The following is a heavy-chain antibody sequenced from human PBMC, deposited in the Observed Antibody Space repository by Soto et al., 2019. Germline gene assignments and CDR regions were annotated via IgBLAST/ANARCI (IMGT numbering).Heavy chain of an antibody. D-gene: IGHD3-10*01. CDR3: ARRGSTMVRGVTYYYGMDV. Sequence: PSETLSLTCTVSGGSVSSGSYYWTWIRQSPGKGLEWMGYILSSGSTDYNPSLKSRVTISVDTSKNQFSLKLSSVTAADTAVYYCARRGSTMVRGVTYYYGMDVWGQGTTVTVSS. CDR2: ILSSGST. J-gene: IGHJ6*02. V-gene: IGHV4-61*01. CDR1: GGSVSSGSYY.